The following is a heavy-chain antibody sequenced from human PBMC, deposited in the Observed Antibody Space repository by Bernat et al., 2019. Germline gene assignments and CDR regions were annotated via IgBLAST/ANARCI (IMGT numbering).Heavy chain of an antibody. J-gene: IGHJ4*02. V-gene: IGHV3-7*03. D-gene: IGHD2-21*02. CDR3: ARIMCRGGDCYFDY. Sequence: EVQLVESGGGLAQPGGSLRLSCAASGFTFSSYWMSWVRQAPGKGLEWVANIKPVRSQTYYVESVQGRFSITSDNAKNSLYLPMSSLRAEDAAMYFCARIMCRGGDCYFDYWGQGTLVTVSS. CDR1: GFTFSSYW. CDR2: IKPVRSQT.